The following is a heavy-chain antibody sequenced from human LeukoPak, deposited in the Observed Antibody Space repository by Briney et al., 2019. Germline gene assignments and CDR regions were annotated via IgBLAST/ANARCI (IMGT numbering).Heavy chain of an antibody. D-gene: IGHD3-10*01. V-gene: IGHV5-51*01. CDR3: ARHRYRYGSGSYSPFDY. J-gene: IGHJ4*02. Sequence: GESLKISCKGSGYSFTSYWIGWVRQMPGKGLEWMGIIYPGDSDTRYSPSFQGQVTISADKSISTAYLQWSSLKASDTAMYYCARHRYRYGSGSYSPFDYWGQGTLVTVSS. CDR2: IYPGDSDT. CDR1: GYSFTSYW.